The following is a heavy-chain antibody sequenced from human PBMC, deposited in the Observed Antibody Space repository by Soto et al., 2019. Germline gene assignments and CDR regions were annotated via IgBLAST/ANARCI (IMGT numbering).Heavy chain of an antibody. J-gene: IGHJ5*02. Sequence: GGSLRLPCAPSESTFTSPPMIWFPQAQGQGLEWVSTIRGSADNTHYADSVKGRFTISTDNSKNTLYLHMNSLRAEDTAVYYCARKSCTSANCDRGWFGPWGRGTLVTVSS. V-gene: IGHV3-23*01. D-gene: IGHD2-2*01. CDR1: ESTFTSPP. CDR3: ARKSCTSANCDRGWFGP. CDR2: IRGSADNT.